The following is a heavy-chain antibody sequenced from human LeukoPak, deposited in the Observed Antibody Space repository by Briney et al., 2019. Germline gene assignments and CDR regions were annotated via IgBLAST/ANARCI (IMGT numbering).Heavy chain of an antibody. D-gene: IGHD3-10*01. CDR3: ARHGSGSYFDY. J-gene: IGHJ4*02. CDR2: ISGSGGST. Sequence: GGSLRLSCAASGFTFSSYAMSWVRQAPGKGLEWVSAISGSGGSTYYADSVKGRFTISRDNAKNSLYLQMNSLRAEDTAVYYCARHGSGSYFDYWGQGTLVTVSS. CDR1: GFTFSSYA. V-gene: IGHV3-23*01.